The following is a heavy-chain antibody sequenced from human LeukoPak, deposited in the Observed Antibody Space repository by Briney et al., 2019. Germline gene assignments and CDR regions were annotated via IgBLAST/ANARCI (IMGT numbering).Heavy chain of an antibody. V-gene: IGHV3-30*04. Sequence: PGGSLRLSCAASGFTFSSYAMHWVREAPGKGLEWVAVISYHGSNKNYADSVKGRFTISRDNSKNTLYLQMNSLRAEDTAVYYCAKQDEVVRPRLTLIDYWGQGTLVTVSS. CDR1: GFTFSSYA. CDR3: AKQDEVVRPRLTLIDY. J-gene: IGHJ4*02. CDR2: ISYHGSNK. D-gene: IGHD3-16*02.